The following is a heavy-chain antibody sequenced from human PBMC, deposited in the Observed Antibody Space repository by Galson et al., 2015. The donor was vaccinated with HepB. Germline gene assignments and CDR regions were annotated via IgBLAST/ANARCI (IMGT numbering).Heavy chain of an antibody. CDR1: GYTFTTYG. CDR3: AKDKFGVGWDLQLWDS. CDR2: ISGYNGDT. V-gene: IGHV1-18*01. Sequence: SVKVSCKASGYTFTTYGISWVRQVPGQGLEWMGWISGYNGDTNYAQKFPGRVTVTTDTSTNTVYMELRSLRYDDTAVYYCAKDKFGVGWDLQLWDSWGQGTLVTVSS. J-gene: IGHJ4*02. D-gene: IGHD1-26*01.